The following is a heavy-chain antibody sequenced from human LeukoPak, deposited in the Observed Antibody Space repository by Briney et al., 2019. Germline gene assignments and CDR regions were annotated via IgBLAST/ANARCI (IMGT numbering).Heavy chain of an antibody. CDR1: GGSISSSSYY. Sequence: PSETLSLTCTVSGGSISSSSYYWGWIRQPPGKGLEWIGSIYYSGSTYYNPSLKSRVTISVDTSKNQFSLKLSSVTAADTAVYYCARQFSGSDFWSGYYPNQYYYYYYGMDVWGQGTTVTVSS. CDR3: ARQFSGSDFWSGYYPNQYYYYYYGMDV. J-gene: IGHJ6*02. CDR2: IYYSGST. V-gene: IGHV4-39*01. D-gene: IGHD3-3*01.